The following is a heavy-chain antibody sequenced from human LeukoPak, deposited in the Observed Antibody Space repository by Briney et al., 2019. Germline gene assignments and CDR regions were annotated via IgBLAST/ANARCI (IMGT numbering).Heavy chain of an antibody. CDR3: ARKYYYGSGSLDY. Sequence: SVKLSCKASGGTFSSYAISWVRQAPGQGLEWMGGIIPIFGTANYAQKFQGRVTITADKSTSTAYMELSSLRSEDTAVYYCARKYYYGSGSLDYWGQGTLVTVSS. J-gene: IGHJ4*02. V-gene: IGHV1-69*06. CDR1: GGTFSSYA. CDR2: IIPIFGTA. D-gene: IGHD3-10*01.